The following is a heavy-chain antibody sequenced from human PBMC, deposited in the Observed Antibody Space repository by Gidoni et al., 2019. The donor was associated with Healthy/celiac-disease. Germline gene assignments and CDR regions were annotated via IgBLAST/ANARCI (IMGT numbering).Heavy chain of an antibody. V-gene: IGHV3-66*01. CDR3: ARVDTAMVMGYYYYGMDV. Sequence: EVQLVESGGGLVQPGGSLRLSCAASGFTVSSNYMSWVRQAPGKGLEWVSVIYSGGSTYYADSVKGRFTISRDNSKNTLYLQMNSLRAEDTAVYYCARVDTAMVMGYYYYGMDVWGQGTTVTVSS. J-gene: IGHJ6*02. D-gene: IGHD5-18*01. CDR1: GFTVSSNY. CDR2: IYSGGST.